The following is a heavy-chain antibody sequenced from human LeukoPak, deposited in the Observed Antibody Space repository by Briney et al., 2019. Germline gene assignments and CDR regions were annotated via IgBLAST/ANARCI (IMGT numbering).Heavy chain of an antibody. Sequence: SETLSLTCTVSGGSISSGDYYWSWIRQPPGKGLEWIGYIYYSESTYYNPSLKSRVTISVDTSKNQFSLKLSSVTAADTAVYYCASGYCSSTSCHEDYYYGMDVWGQGTTVTVSS. J-gene: IGHJ6*02. CDR2: IYYSEST. V-gene: IGHV4-30-4*01. CDR3: ASGYCSSTSCHEDYYYGMDV. D-gene: IGHD2-2*03. CDR1: GGSISSGDYY.